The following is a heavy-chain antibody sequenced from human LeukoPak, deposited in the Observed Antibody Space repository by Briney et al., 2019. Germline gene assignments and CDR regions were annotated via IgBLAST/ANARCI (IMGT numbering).Heavy chain of an antibody. J-gene: IGHJ4*02. D-gene: IGHD1-26*01. CDR3: AREGAGSYQYYFDY. CDR1: GFTFSSYA. Sequence: PGRSLRLSCAASGFTFSSYAMHWVRQAPGKGLEWVAVISYDGSNKYYADSVKGRFTISRDNSKNTLYLQMNSLRAEDTAVYYCAREGAGSYQYYFDYWGQGTLVTVSS. CDR2: ISYDGSNK. V-gene: IGHV3-30-3*01.